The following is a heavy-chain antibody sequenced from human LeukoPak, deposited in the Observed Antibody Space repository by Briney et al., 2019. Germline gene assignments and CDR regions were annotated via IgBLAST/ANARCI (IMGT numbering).Heavy chain of an antibody. CDR3: ARDGGTGAARYDN. Sequence: SETLSLTCAVSGGSIAIRNYYWAWIRQSPGRGLEWLGSVYSSGSTYYNPSLKSRVTISVDTSKNQLSLKLSSVTAADTAVYYCARDGGTGAARYDNWGQGTLVTVSS. CDR1: GGSIAIRNYY. V-gene: IGHV4-39*07. CDR2: VYSSGST. D-gene: IGHD6-6*01. J-gene: IGHJ4*02.